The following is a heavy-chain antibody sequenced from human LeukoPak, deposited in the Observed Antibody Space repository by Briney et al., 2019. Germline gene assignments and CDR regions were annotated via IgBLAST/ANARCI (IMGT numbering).Heavy chain of an antibody. J-gene: IGHJ4*02. D-gene: IGHD3-22*01. V-gene: IGHV4-59*06. CDR1: GASITSYH. CDR2: IYYSGST. CDR3: ARAPAGYYYDSSGYYYDY. Sequence: SETLSLTCTVSGASITSYHWSWIRQPAGKGLEWIGYIYYSGSTYYNPSLKSRVTISVDTSKNQFSLKLSSVTAADTAVYYCARAPAGYYYDSSGYYYDYWGQGTLVTVSS.